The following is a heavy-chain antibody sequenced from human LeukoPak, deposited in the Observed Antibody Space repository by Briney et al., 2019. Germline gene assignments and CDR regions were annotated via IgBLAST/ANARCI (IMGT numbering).Heavy chain of an antibody. CDR3: ATYFQKDSSGWYVGNS. J-gene: IGHJ4*02. D-gene: IGHD6-19*01. CDR2: INPSGGST. CDR1: GYTFTSYY. Sequence: VSVKVSCKASGYTFTSYYMHWVRQAPGQGLEWMGIINPSGGSTSYAQKFQGRATMTEDTSTDTAYMELSSLRSEDTAVYYCATYFQKDSSGWYVGNSWGQGTLVTVSS. V-gene: IGHV1-46*01.